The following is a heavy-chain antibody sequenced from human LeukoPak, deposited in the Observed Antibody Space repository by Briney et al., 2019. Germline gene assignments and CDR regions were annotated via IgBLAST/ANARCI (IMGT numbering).Heavy chain of an antibody. J-gene: IGHJ4*02. Sequence: ASVTVSCKASGYTFTGYYMHWVRQAPGQGLEWMGWINPNSGGTNYAQKFQGRVTMTRDTSISTAYMELSRLRSDDTAVYYCARAYYYGSPTHFDYWGQGTLVTVSS. CDR1: GYTFTGYY. CDR3: ARAYYYGSPTHFDY. D-gene: IGHD3-10*01. V-gene: IGHV1-2*02. CDR2: INPNSGGT.